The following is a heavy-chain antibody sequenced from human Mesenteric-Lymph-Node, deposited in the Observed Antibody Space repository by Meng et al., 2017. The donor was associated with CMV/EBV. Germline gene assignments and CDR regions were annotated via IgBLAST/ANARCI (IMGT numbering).Heavy chain of an antibody. D-gene: IGHD4-11*01. Sequence: GESLKISCAASGFTFSSYSMNWVRQAPGKGLEWVSSISSSSSYIYYADSVKGRFTISRDNAKNSLYLQMNSLRAEDTAVYYCAKDLTYYSNFTIDYWGQGTLVTVSS. J-gene: IGHJ4*02. CDR2: ISSSSSYI. CDR3: AKDLTYYSNFTIDY. CDR1: GFTFSSYS. V-gene: IGHV3-21*01.